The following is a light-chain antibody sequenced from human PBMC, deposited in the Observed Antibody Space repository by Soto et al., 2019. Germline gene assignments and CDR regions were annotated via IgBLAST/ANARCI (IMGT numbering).Light chain of an antibody. CDR2: DVT. V-gene: IGLV2-8*01. CDR1: SSDVGGYSF. Sequence: QSALTQPPSASGSPGQSVTISCTGTSSDVGGYSFVSWYQQRPGTAPKLMIYDVTKRPSGVPDRFSASKSGNTASLTVSGLQAADEADYYCSSDADTDKVIFGGGTKLTVL. CDR3: SSDADTDKVI. J-gene: IGLJ2*01.